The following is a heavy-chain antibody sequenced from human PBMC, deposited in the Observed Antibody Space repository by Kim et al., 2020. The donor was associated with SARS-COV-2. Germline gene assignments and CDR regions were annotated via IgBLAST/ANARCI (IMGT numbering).Heavy chain of an antibody. Sequence: LSLTCAASGFTFSSHVMTWVRQAPGKGLEWVSSLSGTGNSAYYADSVKGRFTISRDNSKNTLYLQLNSLRAEDTAVYYCAKSRFHYYDITFFLDYWG. CDR2: LSGTGNSA. J-gene: IGHJ4*01. D-gene: IGHD3-22*01. CDR1: GFTFSSHV. V-gene: IGHV3-23*01. CDR3: AKSRFHYYDITFFLDY.